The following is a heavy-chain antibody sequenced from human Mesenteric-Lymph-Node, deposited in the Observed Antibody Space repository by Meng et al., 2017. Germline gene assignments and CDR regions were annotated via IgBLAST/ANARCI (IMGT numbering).Heavy chain of an antibody. V-gene: IGHV4-31*03. CDR1: GGSISSGGYY. CDR3: ARVPDISWLGRSGLDP. D-gene: IGHD2-21*01. Sequence: VQLQGSGPRLVKPSQTLSLTCTVSGGSISSGGYYWSWIRQHPGKGLEWIGYIHDSGSTYYNPSLKSRVTISADTSKNQFSLKLSSVTAADTAVYYCARVPDISWLGRSGLDPWGQGTLVTVSS. J-gene: IGHJ5*02. CDR2: IHDSGST.